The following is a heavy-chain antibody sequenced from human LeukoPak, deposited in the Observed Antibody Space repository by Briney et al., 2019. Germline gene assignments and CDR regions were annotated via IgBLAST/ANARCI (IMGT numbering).Heavy chain of an antibody. CDR1: RFTFSSYW. J-gene: IGHJ1*01. V-gene: IGHV3-7*01. CDR2: IKQDGSEK. D-gene: IGHD4-17*01. CDR3: ARLLASGDYGLGFQP. Sequence: GGSLRLSCAASRFTFSSYWMSWVRQTPGKGLEWVANIKQDGSEKYYVDSVKGRFTISRDNAKNSLYLQMNSLRAEDTAVYYCARLLASGDYGLGFQPWGQGTLVTVSS.